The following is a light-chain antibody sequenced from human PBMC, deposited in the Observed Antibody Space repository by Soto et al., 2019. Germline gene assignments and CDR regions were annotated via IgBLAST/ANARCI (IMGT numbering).Light chain of an antibody. V-gene: IGKV3-20*01. Sequence: EIVLTQSPGTLSLSPGERGTLSCRASQNLGTLYLAWFQQKSGQAPRLLIYSASRRATGTPDRFTGSGSGTDFTLTINRVEPEDFAVYFCQQYAGSPRTFGQGTEVEIK. CDR3: QQYAGSPRT. J-gene: IGKJ1*01. CDR2: SAS. CDR1: QNLGTLY.